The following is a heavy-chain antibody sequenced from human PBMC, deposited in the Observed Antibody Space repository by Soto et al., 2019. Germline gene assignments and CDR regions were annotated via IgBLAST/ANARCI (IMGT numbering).Heavy chain of an antibody. D-gene: IGHD3-16*02. V-gene: IGHV3-30-3*01. J-gene: IGHJ4*02. CDR1: GFTFSSYA. Sequence: QVQLVESGGGVVQPGRSLRLSCAASGFTFSSYAMHWVRQAPGKGLEWVAVISYDGSNKYYADSVKGRFTISRDNSKNTMYLQMNSLRAEDTAVYYCARGGEYVWGSYRSLDYWGQGTLVTVSS. CDR2: ISYDGSNK. CDR3: ARGGEYVWGSYRSLDY.